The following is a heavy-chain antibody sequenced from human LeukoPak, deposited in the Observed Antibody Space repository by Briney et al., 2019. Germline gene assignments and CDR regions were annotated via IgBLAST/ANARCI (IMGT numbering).Heavy chain of an antibody. Sequence: GGSLRLSCAASGFTFSNYDMHWVRQAPGKGLEWVSSISSDSTHIIHADSVKGRFTISRDNAENSLYLQMSSLRAEDTAVYYCSRHHYDSGAYYDYWGQGTLVTVSS. CDR2: ISSDSTHI. J-gene: IGHJ4*02. CDR1: GFTFSNYD. D-gene: IGHD3-22*01. CDR3: SRHHYDSGAYYDY. V-gene: IGHV3-21*01.